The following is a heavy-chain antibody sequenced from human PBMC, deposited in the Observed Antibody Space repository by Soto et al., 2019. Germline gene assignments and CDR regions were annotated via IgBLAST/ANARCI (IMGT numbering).Heavy chain of an antibody. D-gene: IGHD3-9*01. CDR3: AATYYEILTGYYNWYDP. CDR1: GYSFTSYG. V-gene: IGHV1-18*01. CDR2: ISAYNGNT. Sequence: ASVKVSCKASGYSFTSYGISWVRQAPGQGLEWMGWISAYNGNTNYAQKLQGRVTMTTDTSTSTAYMELRSLRSDDTAVYYCAATYYEILTGYYNWYDPWGQGTLVTVSS. J-gene: IGHJ5*02.